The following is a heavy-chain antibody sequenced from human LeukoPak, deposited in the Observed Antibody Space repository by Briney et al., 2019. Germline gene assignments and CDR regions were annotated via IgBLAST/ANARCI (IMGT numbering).Heavy chain of an antibody. CDR1: GGSFSGYY. CDR2: INHSGST. Sequence: SETLSLTCAVYGGSFSGYYWSWIRQPPGKGLEWIGEINHSGSTNYNPSLKSRVTISVDTSKNQFSLKLSSVTAADTVVYYCASGAVAGDFDYWGQGTLVTVSS. D-gene: IGHD6-19*01. CDR3: ASGAVAGDFDY. V-gene: IGHV4-34*01. J-gene: IGHJ4*02.